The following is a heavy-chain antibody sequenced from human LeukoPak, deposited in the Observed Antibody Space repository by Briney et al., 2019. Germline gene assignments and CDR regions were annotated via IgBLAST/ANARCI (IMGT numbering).Heavy chain of an antibody. V-gene: IGHV4-61*02. CDR1: GDSISSGTYY. D-gene: IGHD3-22*01. Sequence: PSETLSLTCTVSGDSISSGTYYWRWIRQPAGKGLEWIGRIYTSGCTNYNPSLNSRITISVDTSKNQFPLKLSSVTAADTAVYYCARGLPMIVVAFDYWGQGTLVTVSS. CDR3: ARGLPMIVVAFDY. J-gene: IGHJ4*02. CDR2: IYTSGCT.